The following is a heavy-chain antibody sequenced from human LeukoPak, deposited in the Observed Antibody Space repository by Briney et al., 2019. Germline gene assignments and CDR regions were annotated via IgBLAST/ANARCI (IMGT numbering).Heavy chain of an antibody. CDR3: ARSTMVRGVIGLNWFDP. CDR2: IYYSGST. Sequence: PSETLSLTCTVSGDSISSSSYYWGWIRQPPGKGLAWIGSIYYSGSTYYNPSLKSRVTISVDTSKNQFSLKLSSVTAADTAVYYCARSTMVRGVIGLNWFDPWGQGTLVTVSS. D-gene: IGHD3-10*01. J-gene: IGHJ5*02. CDR1: GDSISSSSYY. V-gene: IGHV4-39*01.